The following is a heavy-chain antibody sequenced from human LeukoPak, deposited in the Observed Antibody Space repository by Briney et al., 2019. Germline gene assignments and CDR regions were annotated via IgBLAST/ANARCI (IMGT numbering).Heavy chain of an antibody. V-gene: IGHV4-59*12. J-gene: IGHJ4*02. Sequence: SETLSLTCTVSGGSISSYYWSWIRQPPGKGLEWIGYIYYSGSTNYNPSLKSRVTISVDTSKNKFSLKLSSVTAADTAVYYCARGRSYYYDSSGYQELDYWGQGTLVTVSS. CDR3: ARGRSYYYDSSGYQELDY. D-gene: IGHD3-22*01. CDR2: IYYSGST. CDR1: GGSISSYY.